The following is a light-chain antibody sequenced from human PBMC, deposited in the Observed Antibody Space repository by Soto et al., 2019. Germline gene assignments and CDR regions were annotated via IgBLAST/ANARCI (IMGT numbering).Light chain of an antibody. CDR3: QQYNNWPPMYT. CDR1: QIVSSN. J-gene: IGKJ2*01. V-gene: IGKV3-15*01. CDR2: GAS. Sequence: EIVMTQSPATLSVSPGERATLSCRASQIVSSNLAWYQQKPGQAPRLLIYGASTRATGIPARFSCSGSGTEFTLTISSLQSEDFAVYDCQQYNNWPPMYTFGQGTKLEIK.